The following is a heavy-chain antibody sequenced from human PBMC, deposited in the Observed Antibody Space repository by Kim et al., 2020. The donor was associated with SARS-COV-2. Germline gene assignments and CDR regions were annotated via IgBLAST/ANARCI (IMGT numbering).Heavy chain of an antibody. D-gene: IGHD3-22*01. V-gene: IGHV3-33*01. CDR2: IWYDGSNK. Sequence: GGSLRLSCAASGFTFSSYGMHWVRQAPGKGLEWVAVIWYDGSNKYYAYSVKGRFTISRDNSKNTLYLQMNSLRAEDTAVYYCARDGGITMIVEPFDYWGQRTLVTVSS. CDR3: ARDGGITMIVEPFDY. CDR1: GFTFSSYG. J-gene: IGHJ4*02.